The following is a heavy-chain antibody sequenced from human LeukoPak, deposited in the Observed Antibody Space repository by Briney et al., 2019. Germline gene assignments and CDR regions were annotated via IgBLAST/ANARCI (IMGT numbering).Heavy chain of an antibody. D-gene: IGHD3-3*01. CDR3: AREAMNQERQVVIIHYYYYYGMDV. Sequence: ASVKVSCKASGYTFTGYYMHWVRQAPGQGLEWMGRINPNSGGTNYAQKFQGRVTMTRDTSTSTVYMELSSLRSEDTAVYYCAREAMNQERQVVIIHYYYYYGMDVWGQGTTVTVSS. CDR2: INPNSGGT. V-gene: IGHV1-2*06. CDR1: GYTFTGYY. J-gene: IGHJ6*02.